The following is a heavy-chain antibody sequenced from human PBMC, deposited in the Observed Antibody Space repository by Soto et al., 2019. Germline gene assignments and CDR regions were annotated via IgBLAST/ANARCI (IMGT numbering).Heavy chain of an antibody. V-gene: IGHV3-7*01. CDR3: AREVYSNYCDKIDY. J-gene: IGHJ4*02. D-gene: IGHD4-4*01. CDR1: GFTFSSYW. CDR2: IKQDGSEK. Sequence: GGSLRLSCAASGFTFSSYWMSWVRQAPGKGLEWVANIKQDGSEKYYVDSVKGRFTISRDNAKNSLYLQMNSLRAEDTAVYYYAREVYSNYCDKIDYWGQGTLVTVSS.